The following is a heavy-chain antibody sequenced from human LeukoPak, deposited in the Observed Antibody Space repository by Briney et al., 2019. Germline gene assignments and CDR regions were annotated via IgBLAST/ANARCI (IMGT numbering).Heavy chain of an antibody. Sequence: SETLSLTCAVYGGSFSGYYWSWIRQPPGKGLEWIGEINHSGSTNYNPSLKSRVTMLVDTSENQFSLKLTSMSAADTAVYYCARGSRISMFGVTHMRGTFDIWGQGTMVTVSS. D-gene: IGHD3-3*01. CDR3: ARGSRISMFGVTHMRGTFDI. CDR2: INHSGST. CDR1: GGSFSGYY. V-gene: IGHV4-34*01. J-gene: IGHJ3*02.